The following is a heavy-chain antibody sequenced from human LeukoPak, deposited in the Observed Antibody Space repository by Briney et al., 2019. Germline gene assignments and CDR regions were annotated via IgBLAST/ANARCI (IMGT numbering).Heavy chain of an antibody. CDR2: IYYSGTT. CDR3: ARDFSSSSTVYYYYYMDV. D-gene: IGHD6-6*01. J-gene: IGHJ6*03. Sequence: PSETLSLTCTVSGGSISSYYWGWIRQPPGKGLEWIGTIYYSGTTYYNPSLKSRVTISLDTSENQFSLKLSSVTAADTAIYYCARDFSSSSTVYYYYYMDVWGKGTTVTVSS. V-gene: IGHV4-39*07. CDR1: GGSISSYY.